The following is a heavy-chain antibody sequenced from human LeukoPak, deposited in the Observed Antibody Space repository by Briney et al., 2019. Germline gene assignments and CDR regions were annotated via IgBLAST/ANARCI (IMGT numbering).Heavy chain of an antibody. V-gene: IGHV1-69*06. J-gene: IGHJ6*03. CDR2: IIPIFGTA. CDR1: GGTFSSYA. CDR3: ARVGGGYGDYLLHYYYMDV. D-gene: IGHD4-17*01. Sequence: SVKVSCKASGGTFSSYAISWVRQAPGQGLEWMGGIIPIFGTANYAQKFQGRVTITADKSTSTAYMELSSLRSEDTAVYYCARVGGGYGDYLLHYYYMDVWGKGTTVTVSS.